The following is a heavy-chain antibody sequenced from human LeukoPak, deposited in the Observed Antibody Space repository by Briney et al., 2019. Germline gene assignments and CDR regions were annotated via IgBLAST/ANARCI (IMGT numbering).Heavy chain of an antibody. CDR3: ARERGAAANYYYGMDV. V-gene: IGHV3-33*01. Sequence: PGGSLRLSCAASGFTFSSYGTHWVRQAPGKGLEWVAVIWYDGSNKYYADSVKGRFTISRDNSKNTLYLQMNSLRAEDTAVYYCARERGAAANYYYGMDVWGQGTTVTVSS. CDR2: IWYDGSNK. CDR1: GFTFSSYG. J-gene: IGHJ6*02. D-gene: IGHD2-2*01.